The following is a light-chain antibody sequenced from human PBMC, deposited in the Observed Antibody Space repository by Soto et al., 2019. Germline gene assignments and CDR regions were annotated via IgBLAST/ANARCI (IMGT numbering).Light chain of an antibody. V-gene: IGLV2-14*01. Sequence: SVGSEPGTVSVSPGLSITISCTGTSSDVGGYNYVSWYQQHPGKAPKLMIYEVSNRPSGVSNRFSGSKSGNTASLTISGLQAEDEADYYCSSYTSSSTPYVFGTGTKV. CDR1: SSDVGGYNY. CDR2: EVS. J-gene: IGLJ1*01. CDR3: SSYTSSSTPYV.